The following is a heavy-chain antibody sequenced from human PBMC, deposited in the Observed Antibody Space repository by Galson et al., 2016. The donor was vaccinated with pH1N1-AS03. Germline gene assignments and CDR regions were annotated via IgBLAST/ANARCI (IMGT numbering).Heavy chain of an antibody. D-gene: IGHD1-1*01. CDR2: IGGRLNKT. J-gene: IGHJ4*02. CDR1: GFSFNNYA. CDR3: AKMGSTTGNDY. V-gene: IGHV3-23*01. Sequence: SLRLSCAASGFSFNNYAMSWVRQAPGKGLEWVSSIGGRLNKTDYADSVKGRFTISRDNPKNTLYLQMNTLRADDTAVYYRAKMGSTTGNDYWGQGTLVTVSS.